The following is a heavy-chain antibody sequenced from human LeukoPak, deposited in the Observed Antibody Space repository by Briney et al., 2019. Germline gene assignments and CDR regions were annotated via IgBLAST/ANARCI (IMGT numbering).Heavy chain of an antibody. Sequence: SETLSLTCAVYGGSFSGYYWSWIRQPPGKGLEWIGSIFYSGTTYFNPSLNSRLTISVDTSKNQFSLKLRSMTAADTAVYYCARSVRRGFNFDSWGQGTLVTVSS. CDR2: IFYSGTT. D-gene: IGHD1-26*01. V-gene: IGHV4-34*12. J-gene: IGHJ4*02. CDR1: GGSFSGYY. CDR3: ARSVRRGFNFDS.